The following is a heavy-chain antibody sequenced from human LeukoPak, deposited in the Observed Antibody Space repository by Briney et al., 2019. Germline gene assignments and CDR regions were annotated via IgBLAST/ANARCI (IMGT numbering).Heavy chain of an antibody. CDR3: AKSKWFGELSPFDY. CDR2: ISGSGGSA. V-gene: IGHV3-23*01. CDR1: GFTFSSYA. Sequence: GGSLRLSCAASGFTFSSYAMSWVRQAPGKGLEWVSAISGSGGSAYYADSVKGRFTISRDNSKNTLYLQMNSLRAEDTAVYYCAKSKWFGELSPFDYWGQGTLVTVSS. J-gene: IGHJ4*02. D-gene: IGHD3-10*01.